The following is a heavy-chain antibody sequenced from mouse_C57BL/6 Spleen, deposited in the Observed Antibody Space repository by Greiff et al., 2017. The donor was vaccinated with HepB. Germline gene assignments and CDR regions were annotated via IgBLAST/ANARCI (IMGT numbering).Heavy chain of an antibody. Sequence: EVQLVESGGGLVKPGGSLKLSCAASGFTFSDYGMHWVRQAPEKGLEWVAYISSGSSTIYYADTVKGRFTISRDNAKNTLFLQMTSLRSEDTAMYYCARTRGNYAAYWGQGTLVTVSA. V-gene: IGHV5-17*01. J-gene: IGHJ3*01. D-gene: IGHD2-1*01. CDR3: ARTRGNYAAY. CDR1: GFTFSDYG. CDR2: ISSGSSTI.